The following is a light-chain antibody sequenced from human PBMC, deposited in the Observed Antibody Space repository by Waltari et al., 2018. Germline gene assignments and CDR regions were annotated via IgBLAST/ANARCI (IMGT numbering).Light chain of an antibody. CDR2: GAS. J-gene: IGKJ3*01. CDR3: QQSYTAPFT. CDR1: QSISTS. V-gene: IGKV1-39*01. Sequence: DIQMTQSPPSLSTSVGDRVTITCRATQSISTSLNWYQQKAGKAPNLLIYGASTLERGLPSRFSGSGSGTDFTLTISSLRPEDFATYYCQQSYTAPFTFGPGTRVDLK.